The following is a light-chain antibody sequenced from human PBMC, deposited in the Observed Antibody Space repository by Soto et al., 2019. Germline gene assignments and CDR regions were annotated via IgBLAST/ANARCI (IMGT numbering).Light chain of an antibody. CDR2: GND. Sequence: QSVLTQPPSVSGAPGQGGTISCTGSSSNIGAGYDVHWYQQLPGAAPKLLIFGNDNPPSGVPDRFSGSRSGTSASLAITGLQAEDEADYYCQSYDRSLSGSVFGAGTKLTVL. J-gene: IGLJ1*01. V-gene: IGLV1-40*01. CDR3: QSYDRSLSGSV. CDR1: SSNIGAGYD.